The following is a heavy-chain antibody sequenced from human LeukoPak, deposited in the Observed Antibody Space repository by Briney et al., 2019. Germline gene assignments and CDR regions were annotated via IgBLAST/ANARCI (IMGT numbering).Heavy chain of an antibody. CDR1: GFTFSSYW. D-gene: IGHD3-10*01. CDR2: IKTDGSEK. V-gene: IGHV3-7*03. Sequence: GGSLRLSCEASGFTFSSYWMSWVRQAPGKGLEWVANIKTDGSEKYYVDSVKGRFTISRDNSKNTLYLQMNSLRAEDTAVYYCAKLSRGITMIRGYLDSWGQGTLVTVSS. J-gene: IGHJ4*02. CDR3: AKLSRGITMIRGYLDS.